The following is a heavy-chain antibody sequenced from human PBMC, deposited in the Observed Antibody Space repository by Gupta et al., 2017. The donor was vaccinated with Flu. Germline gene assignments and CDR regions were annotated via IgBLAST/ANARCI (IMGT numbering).Heavy chain of an antibody. CDR3: ATANRAH. J-gene: IGHJ4*02. Sequence: MTWIRQAPGKGLEWVGRIKSTVDGGAIDYAAPVKGRFTISRDDSKKTLFLDMPSLKSEDTAVYFCATANRAHWGQGTLVTVSS. V-gene: IGHV3-15*01. CDR2: IKSTVDGGAI.